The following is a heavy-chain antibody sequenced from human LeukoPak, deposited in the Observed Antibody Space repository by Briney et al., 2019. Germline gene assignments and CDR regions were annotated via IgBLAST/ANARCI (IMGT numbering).Heavy chain of an antibody. CDR3: AKDRGDGDYFDY. CDR2: IIGSGGST. Sequence: PGGSLRLSCAASGFTFSIYAMSWVRQAPGKGLEWVSAIIGSGGSTYYADSVKGRFTISRDNSKNTPYIQMNSLRAKDTAVYYCAKDRGDGDYFDYWGQGTLVTVSS. J-gene: IGHJ4*02. V-gene: IGHV3-23*01. D-gene: IGHD5-24*01. CDR1: GFTFSIYA.